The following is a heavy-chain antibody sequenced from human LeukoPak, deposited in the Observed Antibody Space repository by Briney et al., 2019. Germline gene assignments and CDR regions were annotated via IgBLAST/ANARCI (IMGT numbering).Heavy chain of an antibody. D-gene: IGHD7-27*01. J-gene: IGHJ4*02. V-gene: IGHV3-9*01. CDR1: GFIFDNYA. CDR3: AKDLALGYFDY. Sequence: HPGGSLGLSCAASGFIFDNYAMHWVRQAPGKGLEWVSGISWNSGIIGYVDSVKGRFTISRDNSKNTLYLQMNSLRAEDTAVYYCAKDLALGYFDYWGQGTLVTVSS. CDR2: ISWNSGII.